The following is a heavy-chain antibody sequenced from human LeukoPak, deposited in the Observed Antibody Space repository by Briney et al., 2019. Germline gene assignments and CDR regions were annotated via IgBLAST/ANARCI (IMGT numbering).Heavy chain of an antibody. CDR2: IRSKANSYAT. J-gene: IGHJ4*02. D-gene: IGHD6-13*01. Sequence: PGGSLRLSCAASGFTFSGSAMHWVRQASGKGLEWVGRIRSKANSYATAYAASVKGRFTISRDDSKNTAYLQMNSLKTEDTAVYYRTRYTSIAAAGNGYWGQGTLVTVSS. V-gene: IGHV3-73*01. CDR3: TRYTSIAAAGNGY. CDR1: GFTFSGSA.